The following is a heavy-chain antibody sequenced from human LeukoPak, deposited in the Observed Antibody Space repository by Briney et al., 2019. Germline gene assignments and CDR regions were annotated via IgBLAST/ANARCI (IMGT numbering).Heavy chain of an antibody. Sequence: PSETLSLTCAVSGGSMSSYYWSWIRQPPGKGLEWIGYMYYSGSTNYYPSLKSRVTISVDTSKNQFSLKLNSVTAADTAVYYCARGEGTLIAAGTIDSWGQGTLVTVSS. CDR1: GGSMSSYY. V-gene: IGHV4-59*01. CDR3: ARGEGTLIAAGTIDS. J-gene: IGHJ4*02. D-gene: IGHD6-13*01. CDR2: MYYSGST.